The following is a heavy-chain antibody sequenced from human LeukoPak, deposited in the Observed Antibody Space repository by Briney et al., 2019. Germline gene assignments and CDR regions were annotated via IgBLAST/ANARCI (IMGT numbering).Heavy chain of an antibody. CDR1: GGSISSGGYY. CDR3: ARGCDSSGYDWYFDL. D-gene: IGHD3-22*01. Sequence: SETLSLTCTVSGGSISSGGYYWSWIRQHPGKGLEWIGYIYYRGSTYYNSSLKSRVTISVDTSKNQFSLKLSSVTAADTAVYYCARGCDSSGYDWYFDLWGRGTLVTVSS. CDR2: IYYRGST. V-gene: IGHV4-31*03. J-gene: IGHJ2*01.